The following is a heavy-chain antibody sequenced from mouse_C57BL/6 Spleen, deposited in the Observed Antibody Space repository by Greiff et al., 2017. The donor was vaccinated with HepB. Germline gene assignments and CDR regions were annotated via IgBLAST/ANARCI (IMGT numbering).Heavy chain of an antibody. CDR1: GYAFSSSW. Sequence: VKLQESGPELVKPGASVKISCKASGYAFSSSWMNWVKQRPGKGLEWIGRIYPGDGDTNYNGKFKGKATLTADKSSSTAYMQLSSLTSEDSAVYFCARGVYYYGSRGYFDVWGTGTTVTVSS. D-gene: IGHD1-1*01. V-gene: IGHV1-82*01. CDR3: ARGVYYYGSRGYFDV. J-gene: IGHJ1*03. CDR2: IYPGDGDT.